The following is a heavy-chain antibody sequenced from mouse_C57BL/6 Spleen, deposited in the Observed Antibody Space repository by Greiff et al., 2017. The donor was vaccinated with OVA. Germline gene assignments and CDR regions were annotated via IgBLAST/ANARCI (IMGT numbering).Heavy chain of an antibody. Sequence: EVNVVESGGGLVKPGGSLKLSCAASGFTFSSYTMSWVRQTPEKRLAWVATISGGGGNTYYPDSVKGRFTISRDNAKNTLYLQMSSLRSEDTALYYCASSFYYDYDSGYFDVWGTGTTVTVSS. CDR1: GFTFSSYT. D-gene: IGHD2-4*01. V-gene: IGHV5-9*01. CDR2: ISGGGGNT. CDR3: ASSFYYDYDSGYFDV. J-gene: IGHJ1*03.